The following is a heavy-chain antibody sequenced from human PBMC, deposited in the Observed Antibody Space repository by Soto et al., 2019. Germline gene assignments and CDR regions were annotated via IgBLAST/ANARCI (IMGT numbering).Heavy chain of an antibody. D-gene: IGHD6-19*01. V-gene: IGHV4-59*08. Sequence: PSQTISLTCTVAGGSISSYYSSCIRQPPGKGLEWIGYTYCSGRTNYNPSLKSRVSISVDSFKIQFSLKLSSVKAADTAVYYCAKGGRQWLVTCDFNCWGQGALVTVSS. J-gene: IGHJ4*02. CDR2: TYCSGRT. CDR1: GGSISSYY. CDR3: AKGGRQWLVTCDFNC.